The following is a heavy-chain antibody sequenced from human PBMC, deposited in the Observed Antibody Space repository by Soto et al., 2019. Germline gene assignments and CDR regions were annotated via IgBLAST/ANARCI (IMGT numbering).Heavy chain of an antibody. D-gene: IGHD1-20*01. CDR2: IYYSGST. Sequence: SETLSLTCTVSGGSISSGGYYWSWIRQRPGKGLEWIGYIYYSGSTYYNPSLKSRVTISVDRSKNQFSLKLSSVTAADTAVYYCARGSITGTRQNWFDPWGQGTLVTVSS. CDR3: ARGSITGTRQNWFDP. V-gene: IGHV4-30-4*08. CDR1: GGSISSGGYY. J-gene: IGHJ5*02.